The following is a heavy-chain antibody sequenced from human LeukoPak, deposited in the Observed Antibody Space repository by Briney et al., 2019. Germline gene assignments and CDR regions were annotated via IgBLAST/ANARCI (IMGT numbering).Heavy chain of an antibody. J-gene: IGHJ4*02. CDR1: GFTFSSYS. CDR3: ARDPGYCSSTNCHIDY. Sequence: GGSLRLSCAASGFTFSSYSMNWVRRAPGKGLEWVASITSSSSYIYYADSVKGRLTISRDNAKNSLYLQMNSLRAEDTAVYYCARDPGYCSSTNCHIDYWGQGTLVTVSS. V-gene: IGHV3-21*01. D-gene: IGHD2-2*02. CDR2: ITSSSSYI.